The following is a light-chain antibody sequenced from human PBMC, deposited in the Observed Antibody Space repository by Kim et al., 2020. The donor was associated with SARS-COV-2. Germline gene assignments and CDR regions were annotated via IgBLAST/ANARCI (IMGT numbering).Light chain of an antibody. Sequence: GQSVAISCTGTSSDIGAYNYVSWYQQHPGKAPKLLIYEVSKRPSGVPVRFSGSKSGNTASLTVSGLQADDEANFYCSSYAGTNNLLFGGGTQLTVL. CDR1: SSDIGAYNY. J-gene: IGLJ2*01. CDR3: SSYAGTNNLL. CDR2: EVS. V-gene: IGLV2-8*01.